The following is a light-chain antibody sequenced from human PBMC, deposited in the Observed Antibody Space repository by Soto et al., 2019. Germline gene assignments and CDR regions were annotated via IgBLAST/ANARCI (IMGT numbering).Light chain of an antibody. Sequence: QSVLTQPPSASGSPGQSVTISCTGKSSDVGFYNYVSWYQQHPGKAPRLMIYEVTKRPSGVPDRFSGSKSGNTASLTVSGLQAEDEADYYCSSYADDNIFVFGTGTKVTVL. CDR1: SSDVGFYNY. CDR3: SSYADDNIFV. V-gene: IGLV2-8*01. CDR2: EVT. J-gene: IGLJ1*01.